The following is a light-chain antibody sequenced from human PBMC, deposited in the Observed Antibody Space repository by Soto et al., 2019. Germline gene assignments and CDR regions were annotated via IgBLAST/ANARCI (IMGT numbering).Light chain of an antibody. Sequence: QSALTQPASVSGSPGQSITISCTGTSSDIGYYNYVSWHQQHPGKAPKLMIYEVSNRPSGVSNRFSGSRSGDTASLTISGLQAEDEADYFCSSYTSSLTGVVFGGGTMLTVL. J-gene: IGLJ2*01. CDR3: SSYTSSLTGVV. CDR2: EVS. V-gene: IGLV2-14*01. CDR1: SSDIGYYNY.